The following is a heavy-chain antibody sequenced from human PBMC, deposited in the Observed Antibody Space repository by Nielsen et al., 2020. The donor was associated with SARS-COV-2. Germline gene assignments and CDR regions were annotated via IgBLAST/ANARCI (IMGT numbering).Heavy chain of an antibody. CDR1: GFTFSSYC. CDR2: INIGGSST. J-gene: IGHJ6*02. D-gene: IGHD6-13*01. V-gene: IGHV3-74*01. Sequence: GGSLRLSCAASGFTFSSYCMHWVRQAPGKGLVWVSRINIGGSSTSYADSVKGRFTISRDNAKNPLYLQMNSLRAEDTAVYYCAKVGGEQLVIYRYYYYGMDVWGQGTTVTGSS. CDR3: AKVGGEQLVIYRYYYYGMDV.